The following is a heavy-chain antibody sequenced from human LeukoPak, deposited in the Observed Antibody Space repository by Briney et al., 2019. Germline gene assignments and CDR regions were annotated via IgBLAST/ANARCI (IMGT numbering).Heavy chain of an antibody. CDR3: ARRKTGASVDTFDI. CDR1: GYSFTTYW. CDR2: IYPGKSET. V-gene: IGHV5-51*01. J-gene: IGHJ3*02. D-gene: IGHD1-1*01. Sequence: GESLKISCKGSGYSFTTYWIGWVRQMPGKGLECMGIIYPGKSETKYSPSFEGQVTMSADRSLTTAYLHWGSLKASDTAIYYCARRKTGASVDTFDIWGQGTLVTVSS.